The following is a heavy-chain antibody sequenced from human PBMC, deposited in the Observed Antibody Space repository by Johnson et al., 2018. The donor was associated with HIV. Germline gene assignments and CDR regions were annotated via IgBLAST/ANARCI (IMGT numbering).Heavy chain of an antibody. D-gene: IGHD4-23*01. CDR3: AKVGATVVTPRGEAFDI. J-gene: IGHJ3*02. CDR1: GFAFRNYA. Sequence: QVQLVESGGGVVQPGGSLRLSCAASGFAFRNYAMHWVRQAPGKGLEWLAIISYDGSTEYYADSVRGRFTISRENSKNTLYLQMNSLRAEDTAVYYCAKVGATVVTPRGEAFDIWGQGAMVTVSS. CDR2: ISYDGSTE. V-gene: IGHV3-30-3*01.